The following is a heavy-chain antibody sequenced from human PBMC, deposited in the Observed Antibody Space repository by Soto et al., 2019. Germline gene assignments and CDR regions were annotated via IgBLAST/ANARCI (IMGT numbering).Heavy chain of an antibody. CDR3: ARGVAGTGYNCFDP. D-gene: IGHD6-19*01. Sequence: ASVKVSCKASGGTFSIYSISWVRQAPGQGLEWMGGIIPIFGTANYAQKFQGRVTITADESTSTAYMELSSLRSEDTAVYFFARGVAGTGYNCFDPSAQGTLVTVSS. CDR1: GGTFSIYS. J-gene: IGHJ5*02. V-gene: IGHV1-69*13. CDR2: IIPIFGTA.